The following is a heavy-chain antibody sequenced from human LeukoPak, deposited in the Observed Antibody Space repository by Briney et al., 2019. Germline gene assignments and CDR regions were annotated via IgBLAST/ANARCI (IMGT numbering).Heavy chain of an antibody. D-gene: IGHD3-9*01. V-gene: IGHV3-23*01. J-gene: IGHJ6*02. Sequence: GGSLRLSCAASGFTFSSYAMSWVRQAPGKGLEWVSAISGSGGSTYYADSVKGRFTIPRDNSKNTLYLQMNSLRAEDTAVYYCAKTYYDILTGYGYYGMDVWGQGTTVTVSS. CDR1: GFTFSSYA. CDR3: AKTYYDILTGYGYYGMDV. CDR2: ISGSGGST.